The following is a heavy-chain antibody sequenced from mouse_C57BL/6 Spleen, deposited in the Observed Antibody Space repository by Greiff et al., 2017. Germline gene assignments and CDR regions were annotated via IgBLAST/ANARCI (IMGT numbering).Heavy chain of an antibody. CDR2: ISSGGSYT. CDR3: ARRDYYGTLDY. Sequence: DVMLVESGGDLVKPGGSLKLSCAASGFTFSSYGMSWVRQTPDKRLEWVATISSGGSYTYYPDSVKGRFTISRDNAKNTLYLQMSSLKSEDTAMYYCARRDYYGTLDYWGQGTTLTVSS. D-gene: IGHD1-1*01. J-gene: IGHJ2*01. CDR1: GFTFSSYG. V-gene: IGHV5-6*02.